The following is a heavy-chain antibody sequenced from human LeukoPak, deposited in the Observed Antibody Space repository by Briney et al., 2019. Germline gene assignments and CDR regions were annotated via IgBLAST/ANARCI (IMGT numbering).Heavy chain of an antibody. D-gene: IGHD4-17*01. J-gene: IGHJ4*02. Sequence: PSETLSLTCAVYGGSFSGYYWSWIRQPPGKGLEWIGEINHSGSTNYNPSLKSRVTISVDTSKNQFSLKLSSVTPADTAVYYCARGPVTTGTLDYWGQGTLVTVSS. CDR2: INHSGST. V-gene: IGHV4-34*01. CDR1: GGSFSGYY. CDR3: ARGPVTTGTLDY.